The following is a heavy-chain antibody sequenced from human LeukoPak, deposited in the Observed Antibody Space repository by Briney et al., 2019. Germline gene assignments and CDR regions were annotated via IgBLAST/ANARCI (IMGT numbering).Heavy chain of an antibody. Sequence: SETLTLTCAVYGGSFSGYYWSWIRQPPGKGPEWIGEINHSGSTNYNPSLKSRVTISVDTSKDQFSLKLSSVTAADTAVYYCARTGAITMVRGVITWGQGTLVTVSS. D-gene: IGHD3-10*01. V-gene: IGHV4-34*01. CDR1: GGSFSGYY. CDR2: INHSGST. J-gene: IGHJ5*02. CDR3: ARTGAITMVRGVIT.